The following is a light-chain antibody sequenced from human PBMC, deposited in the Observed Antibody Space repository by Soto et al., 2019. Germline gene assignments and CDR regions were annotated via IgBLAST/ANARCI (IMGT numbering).Light chain of an antibody. CDR2: GAS. J-gene: IGKJ1*01. Sequence: EIVMPQSPATLSVSPGERAPLSCRASQSVSNNLAWYQQKPGQAPRLLIYGASTRATGIPARFSGSGSGTEFTLTISSLQSEEFAVYYCKQYNNWPGTFGQGTKVDIK. CDR1: QSVSNN. CDR3: KQYNNWPGT. V-gene: IGKV3-15*01.